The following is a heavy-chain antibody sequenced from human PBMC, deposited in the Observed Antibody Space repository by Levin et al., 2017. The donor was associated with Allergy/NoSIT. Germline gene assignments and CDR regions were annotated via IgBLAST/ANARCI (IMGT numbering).Heavy chain of an antibody. V-gene: IGHV3-7*03. D-gene: IGHD2-8*01. Sequence: GGSLRLSCAASGFTFSTYWMSWVRQTPGKGLEWVANIRQDGSDKYHVDSVKGRFTIARDNTKNSLFLQMNSLRAEDTAVYYGVRDPYCNTSVCYLWWHFDLWGRGALVTVSS. J-gene: IGHJ2*01. CDR2: IRQDGSDK. CDR3: VRDPYCNTSVCYLWWHFDL. CDR1: GFTFSTYW.